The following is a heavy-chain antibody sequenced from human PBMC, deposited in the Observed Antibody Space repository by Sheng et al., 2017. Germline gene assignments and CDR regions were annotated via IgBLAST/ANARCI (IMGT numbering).Heavy chain of an antibody. V-gene: IGHV1-69*01. CDR3: ARDLDGGPLMDV. J-gene: IGHJ6*02. Sequence: QVQLVQSGAEVKKPGSSVKVSCKASGGTFSSYAISWVRQAPGQGLEWMGGIIPIFGTANYAQKFQGRVTITADESTSTAYMELTSLTSEDTAVYYCARDLDGGPLMDVWGQGTTVTVSS. D-gene: IGHD3-16*01. CDR2: IIPIFGTA. CDR1: GGTFSSYA.